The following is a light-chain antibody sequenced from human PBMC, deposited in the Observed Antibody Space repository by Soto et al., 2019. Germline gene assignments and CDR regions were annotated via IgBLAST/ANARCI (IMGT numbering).Light chain of an antibody. CDR2: EVS. J-gene: IGLJ3*02. Sequence: QSALTQPASVSGSPGQSITISCTGTSSDVGGYNYVSWYQQHPGKAPKLMIYEVSNRPSGVSNRFSGSTYGNTASLTTAGLQAEDEDDYYCSSYTSSSTRVFGGGTKLTVL. CDR3: SSYTSSSTRV. V-gene: IGLV2-14*01. CDR1: SSDVGGYNY.